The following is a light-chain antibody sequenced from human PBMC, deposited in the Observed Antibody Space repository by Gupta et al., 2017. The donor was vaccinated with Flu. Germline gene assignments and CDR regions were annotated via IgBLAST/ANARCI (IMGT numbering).Light chain of an antibody. Sequence: QSVLTQPPSVSGAPGQRVTISCTGSSSNIGAGYDVHWYQQLPGTAPKLLIYGNSNRPSGVPDRFSGSKSGTSASLAITGLQAGDEADYYCQSYDSSLSGPHWVFGGGTKLTVL. V-gene: IGLV1-40*01. CDR2: GNS. CDR1: SSNIGAGYD. J-gene: IGLJ3*02. CDR3: QSYDSSLSGPHWV.